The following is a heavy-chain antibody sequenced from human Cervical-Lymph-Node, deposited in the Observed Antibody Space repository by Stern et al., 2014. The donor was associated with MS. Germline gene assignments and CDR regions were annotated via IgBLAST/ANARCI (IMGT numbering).Heavy chain of an antibody. CDR3: MGVGDAMHV. V-gene: IGHV3-30*03. J-gene: IGHJ6*02. CDR2: MSFVGGNK. CDR1: GFSLSNSA. Sequence: VQLVESGGGVVQPGRSLTLSCAASGFSLSNSAMHWVRQAPGKGLEWVAVMSFVGGNKKYGDSVKGRFSISRDMANNTLFLLMNSLRLEDTAVYYCMGVGDAMHVWGQGTTVIVSS.